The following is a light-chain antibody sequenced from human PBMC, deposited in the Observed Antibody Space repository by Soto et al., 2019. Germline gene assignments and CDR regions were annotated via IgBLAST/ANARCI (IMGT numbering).Light chain of an antibody. J-gene: IGKJ5*01. CDR2: GAS. CDR3: HQYNSWPPHT. Sequence: EVVMTQSPATLSVSPGERATVSCRASQSVLTYVAWYQQKPGQAPRLLIYGASTRATGVPARFSGSGSGREFTLSISSLQSEDSAVDYCHQYNSWPPHTFGQGTRLEIK. V-gene: IGKV3-15*01. CDR1: QSVLTY.